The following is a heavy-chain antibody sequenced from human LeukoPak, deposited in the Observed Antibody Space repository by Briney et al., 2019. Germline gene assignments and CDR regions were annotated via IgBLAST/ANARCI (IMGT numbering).Heavy chain of an antibody. V-gene: IGHV6-1*01. CDR2: TYYTSRWNN. Sequence: SQTLSLTCAISGYSVTNKNAAWNWIRQSPSRGLEWLGRTYYTSRWNNEYAESVKSRITISPDTSKNQFSLQINSVTPEDTAVYYCARGFFASGWASWGQGTLVTVSS. CDR3: ARGFFASGWAS. D-gene: IGHD6-19*01. J-gene: IGHJ5*02. CDR1: GYSVTNKNAA.